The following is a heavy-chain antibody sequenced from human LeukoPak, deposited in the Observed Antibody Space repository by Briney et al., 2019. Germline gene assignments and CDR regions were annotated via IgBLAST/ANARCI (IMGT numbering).Heavy chain of an antibody. J-gene: IGHJ5*02. Sequence: GESLKISCKGSGYRFTSYWIGWVRQMPGKGLEWMGIIYPGDSDTRYSPSFQGQVTISADKSISTAYLQGSSLKASDTAMYYCARHTPNSGSYSLDPWGQGTLATVSS. D-gene: IGHD3-10*01. CDR2: IYPGDSDT. CDR3: ARHTPNSGSYSLDP. CDR1: GYRFTSYW. V-gene: IGHV5-51*01.